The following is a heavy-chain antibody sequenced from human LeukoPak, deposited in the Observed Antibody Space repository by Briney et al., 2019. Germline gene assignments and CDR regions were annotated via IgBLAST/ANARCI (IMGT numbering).Heavy chain of an antibody. CDR3: AKSRSNPGYFDL. CDR1: GFTFDDYA. CDR2: ISWNSGSI. D-gene: IGHD4-11*01. Sequence: PGGSLRLSCAASGFTFDDYAMHWVRQAPGKGLEWVSGISWNSGSIGYADSVKGRFTISRDNAKNSLYLQMNSLRAEDMALYYCAKSRSNPGYFDLWGRGTLVTVSS. J-gene: IGHJ2*01. V-gene: IGHV3-9*03.